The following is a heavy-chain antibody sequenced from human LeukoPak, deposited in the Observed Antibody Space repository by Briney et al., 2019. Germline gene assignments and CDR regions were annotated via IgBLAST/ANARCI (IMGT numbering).Heavy chain of an antibody. D-gene: IGHD3-22*01. Sequence: ASVKVSCKASGYTFTGYYMHWVRQAPGQGLEWMGWINPNSGGTNYAQKFQGRVTMTRDTSISTAYMELSRLRSEDTAVYYCARAGIGYYDPNRGDYWGQGTLVTVSS. V-gene: IGHV1-2*02. CDR1: GYTFTGYY. CDR2: INPNSGGT. J-gene: IGHJ4*02. CDR3: ARAGIGYYDPNRGDY.